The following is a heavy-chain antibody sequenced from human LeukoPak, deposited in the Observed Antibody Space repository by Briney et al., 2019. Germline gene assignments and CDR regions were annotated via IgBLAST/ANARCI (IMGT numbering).Heavy chain of an antibody. J-gene: IGHJ4*02. Sequence: SETLSLTCTVSGGSISSYYWSWIRQPPGKGLEWIGYIYYSGSTSYNPSLKSRVTISVDTSKNQFSLKLSSVTAADTAVYYCARGQYYYDSSLGYWGQGTLVTVSS. CDR2: IYYSGST. CDR1: GGSISSYY. V-gene: IGHV4-59*01. D-gene: IGHD3-22*01. CDR3: ARGQYYYDSSLGY.